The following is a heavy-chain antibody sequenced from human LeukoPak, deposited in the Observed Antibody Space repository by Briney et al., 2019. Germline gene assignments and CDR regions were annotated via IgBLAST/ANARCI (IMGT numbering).Heavy chain of an antibody. D-gene: IGHD6-13*01. V-gene: IGHV4-38-2*02. CDR1: GYSISSGYY. CDR3: ARARSSSYYYMDV. CDR2: IYHSGST. Sequence: SETLSLTCTVSGYSISSGYYWGWIRQSPGKGLEWIGSIYHSGSTYYNPSLKSRVTISVDTSKNQFSLKLSSVTAADTAVYYCARARSSSYYYMDVWGKGTTVTVSS. J-gene: IGHJ6*03.